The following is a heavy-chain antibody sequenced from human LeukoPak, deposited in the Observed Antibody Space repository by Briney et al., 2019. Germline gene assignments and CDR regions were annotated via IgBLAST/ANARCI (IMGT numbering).Heavy chain of an antibody. Sequence: PGGSLRLSCAASGFTFSNNWMHWVRQAPGKGLVWVSRINSDGRTTTYADSVKGRFTISRDNAKNTLYLQMNSLRAEDTAVYYCARGSSSVTRCLDYWGQGTLVTVSS. CDR2: INSDGRTT. CDR3: ARGSSSVTRCLDY. D-gene: IGHD4-17*01. CDR1: GFTFSNNW. V-gene: IGHV3-74*01. J-gene: IGHJ4*02.